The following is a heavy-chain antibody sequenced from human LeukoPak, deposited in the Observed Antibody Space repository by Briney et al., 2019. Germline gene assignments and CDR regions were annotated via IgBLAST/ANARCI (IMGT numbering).Heavy chain of an antibody. CDR3: AKSDYGGNGDY. D-gene: IGHD4-23*01. Sequence: GRSLRLSCAASGFTFSSYGMHWVRQAPGKGLEWVAAISYDGSNKYYADSVKGRFTISRDNSKNTLYLQMNSLRAEDTAVYYCAKSDYGGNGDYWGQGTLVTVSS. CDR1: GFTFSSYG. V-gene: IGHV3-30*18. CDR2: ISYDGSNK. J-gene: IGHJ4*02.